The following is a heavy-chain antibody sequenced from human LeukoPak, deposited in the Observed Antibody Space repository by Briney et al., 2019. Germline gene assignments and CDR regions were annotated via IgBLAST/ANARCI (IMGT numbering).Heavy chain of an antibody. D-gene: IGHD4-23*01. CDR1: GGSISSSSYY. J-gene: IGHJ4*02. Sequence: SETLSLTCTVSGGSISSSSYYWGWIRQPPGKGLEWIGSIYYSGSTFYNPSLKSRDTISVDTSRNQFSLKLSSVTAADTAVYTTTVDDRRTFDYWGQGTLVTVSS. CDR3: TVDDRRTFDY. CDR2: IYYSGST. V-gene: IGHV4-39*01.